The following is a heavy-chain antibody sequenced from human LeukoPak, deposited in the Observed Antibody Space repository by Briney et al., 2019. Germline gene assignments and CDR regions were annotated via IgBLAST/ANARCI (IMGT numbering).Heavy chain of an antibody. CDR2: ISTTASPV. Sequence: GGSLRLSCAASGFTFSAYSMNWVRQAPGRGLEWVSYISTTASPVYYADSVKGRFAISRDNAKNSLYLQMNNLRAEDTAIYYCAKEAVAGANWFDPWGQGTLVTVSS. D-gene: IGHD6-19*01. V-gene: IGHV3-48*01. J-gene: IGHJ5*02. CDR3: AKEAVAGANWFDP. CDR1: GFTFSAYS.